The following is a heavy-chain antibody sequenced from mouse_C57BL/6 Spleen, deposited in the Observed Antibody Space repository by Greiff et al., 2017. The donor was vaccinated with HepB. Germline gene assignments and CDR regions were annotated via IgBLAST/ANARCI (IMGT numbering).Heavy chain of an antibody. J-gene: IGHJ2*01. CDR3: ARGGLYGSSPDY. CDR2: IDPSDSYT. Sequence: VQLQQPGAELVKPGASVKLSCKASGYTFTSYWMQWVKQRPGQGLEWIGEIDPSDSYTNYNQKFKGKATLTVDTSSSTAYMQLSSLTSEDSAVYYCARGGLYGSSPDYWGQGTTLTVSS. V-gene: IGHV1-50*01. CDR1: GYTFTSYW. D-gene: IGHD1-1*01.